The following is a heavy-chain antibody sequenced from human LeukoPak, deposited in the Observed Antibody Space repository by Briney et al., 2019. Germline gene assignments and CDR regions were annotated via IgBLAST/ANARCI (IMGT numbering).Heavy chain of an antibody. CDR3: ARDQSGWYLDY. V-gene: IGHV3-21*01. Sequence: GGSLRLSCAASGFTFSSYSMNWVRQAPGKGLEWVSSISSSSSYIYYADSVKGRFTISRDNAKNSLYLQMNSLRAEDTAVHYCARDQSGWYLDYWGQGTLVTVSS. CDR1: GFTFSSYS. CDR2: ISSSSSYI. J-gene: IGHJ4*02. D-gene: IGHD6-19*01.